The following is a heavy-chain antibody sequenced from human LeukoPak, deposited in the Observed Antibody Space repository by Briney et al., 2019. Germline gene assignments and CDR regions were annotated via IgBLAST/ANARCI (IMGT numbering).Heavy chain of an antibody. CDR3: ARGRSAARFYYYMDV. J-gene: IGHJ6*03. V-gene: IGHV4-59*01. CDR1: GGSISSYY. Sequence: PSETLSLTCTVSGGSISSYYWSWIRQPPGKGLEWIGYIHYSGSTNYNPSLKSRVTISVDTSKNQFSLKLRSVTAADTAVYYCARGRSAARFYYYMDVWGNGTTVAVSS. D-gene: IGHD6-13*01. CDR2: IHYSGST.